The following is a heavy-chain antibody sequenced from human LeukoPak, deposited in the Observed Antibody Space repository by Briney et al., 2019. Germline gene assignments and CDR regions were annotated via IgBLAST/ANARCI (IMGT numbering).Heavy chain of an antibody. CDR2: ISGGGGRT. J-gene: IGHJ3*02. CDR1: GFTFSSYA. V-gene: IGHV3-23*01. Sequence: GGSLRLSCAASGFTFSSYAMSWVRQAPGKGLEWVSGISGGGGRTYYADSVKGRFTISRDNSKNTLYLQMNSLRAEDTAVYYCAKDYYYDSSGYSEPGAFDIWGQGTMVTVSS. D-gene: IGHD3-22*01. CDR3: AKDYYYDSSGYSEPGAFDI.